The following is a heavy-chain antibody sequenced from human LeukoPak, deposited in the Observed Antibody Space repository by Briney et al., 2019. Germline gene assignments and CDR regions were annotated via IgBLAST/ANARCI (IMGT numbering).Heavy chain of an antibody. J-gene: IGHJ4*02. V-gene: IGHV3-23*01. Sequence: PGGSLRLSCVASGFTFSSYAMNWVRQGPGRGLEWVSGISDRGGNTYYADSVKGRYTISRDNSKNTLYVQVNSLGTEDTAAYYCAKGSYYDSSGSFYFDYWGQGTLVTVSS. CDR2: ISDRGGNT. CDR1: GFTFSSYA. CDR3: AKGSYYDSSGSFYFDY. D-gene: IGHD3-22*01.